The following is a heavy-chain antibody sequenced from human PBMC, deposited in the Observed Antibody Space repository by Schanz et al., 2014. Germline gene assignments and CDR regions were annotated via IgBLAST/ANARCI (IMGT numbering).Heavy chain of an antibody. CDR3: AKYRGYYRVSGSYRELEY. V-gene: IGHV3-23*01. J-gene: IGHJ4*02. CDR2: ISGGGGTT. CDR1: GFNFSDYA. D-gene: IGHD3-10*01. Sequence: EVHLLESGGGLVPPGGSLRLSCAASGFNFSDYAMCWVRQAPGKGLEWVSAISGGGGTTYYTDSVKGRFTISRDNSKNTLYLQMKSLRAEDTAVYYCAKYRGYYRVSGSYRELEYWGQGTLVTVSS.